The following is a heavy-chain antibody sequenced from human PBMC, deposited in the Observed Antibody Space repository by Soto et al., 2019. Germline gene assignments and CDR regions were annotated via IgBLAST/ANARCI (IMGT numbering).Heavy chain of an antibody. CDR1: GGTFSSYA. V-gene: IGHV1-69*01. CDR3: ARAMYDSSGYYYGDYYYCGLDV. Sequence: QVQLVQSGADVKKPGSSVKVSCKASGGTFSSYAISWVRQAPGQGLEWMGGIIPIFGTANYAQQFQGRVTITADESTSTAYMELSSLKSEDTAVYYCARAMYDSSGYYYGDYYYCGLDVWGQGTTVTVSS. D-gene: IGHD3-22*01. CDR2: IIPIFGTA. J-gene: IGHJ6*02.